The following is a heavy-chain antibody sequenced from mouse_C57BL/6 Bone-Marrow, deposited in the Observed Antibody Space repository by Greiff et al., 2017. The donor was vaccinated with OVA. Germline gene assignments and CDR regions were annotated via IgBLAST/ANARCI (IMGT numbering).Heavy chain of an antibody. J-gene: IGHJ2*01. V-gene: IGHV6-3*01. CDR3: TGELGSYYFDY. CDR1: GFTFSNYW. CDR2: IRLKSDNYAT. D-gene: IGHD4-1*01. Sequence: EVKVEESGGGFVQPGGSMKLSCVASGFTFSNYWMNWVRQSPEKGLEWVAQIRLKSDNYATHYAESVKGRFTISRDDSKSSVYLQMNNLRAEDTGIYYCTGELGSYYFDYWGQGTTLTVSS.